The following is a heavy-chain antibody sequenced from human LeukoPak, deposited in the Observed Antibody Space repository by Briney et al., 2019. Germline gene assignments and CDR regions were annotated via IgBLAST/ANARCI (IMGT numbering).Heavy chain of an antibody. CDR2: IYHSGST. CDR3: ARVVGAKSGGY. D-gene: IGHD1-26*01. J-gene: IGHJ4*02. V-gene: IGHV4-38-2*02. Sequence: PSETLSLTCTVSGYSISSGYYWGWIRQPPGKGLEWIGSIYHSGSTYYNPSLRSRVTISVDTSKNQFSLKLSSVTAADTAVYYCARVVGAKSGGYWGQGTLVTVSS. CDR1: GYSISSGYY.